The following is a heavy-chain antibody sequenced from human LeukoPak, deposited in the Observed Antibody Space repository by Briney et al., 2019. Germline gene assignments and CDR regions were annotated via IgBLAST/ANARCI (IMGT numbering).Heavy chain of an antibody. J-gene: IGHJ4*02. CDR3: ARDRIAIKWLRFRGGFDY. CDR1: GYTFTGYY. V-gene: IGHV1-2*02. Sequence: ASVKVSCKASGYTFTGYYMHWVRQAPGQGLEWMGWINPNSGGTNYAQKFQGRVTMTRDTSISTAYKELSRLRSDDTAVYYCARDRIAIKWLRFRGGFDYWGQGTLVTVSS. D-gene: IGHD5-12*01. CDR2: INPNSGGT.